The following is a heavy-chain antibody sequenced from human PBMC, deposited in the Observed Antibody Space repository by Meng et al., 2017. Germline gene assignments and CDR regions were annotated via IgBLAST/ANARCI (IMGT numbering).Heavy chain of an antibody. CDR1: GFTFSNAW. Sequence: VEAGGGFVKPGGFLRLSCAASGFTFSNAWMTWVRQAPGKGLEWIGRMKSYVDGGTVDYAAAVKGRFFISRDDSENTFYLQMNSLKTEDTAVYYCSGHVDYWGHGTLVTVSS. CDR3: SGHVDY. CDR2: MKSYVDGGTV. V-gene: IGHV3-15*01. J-gene: IGHJ4*01.